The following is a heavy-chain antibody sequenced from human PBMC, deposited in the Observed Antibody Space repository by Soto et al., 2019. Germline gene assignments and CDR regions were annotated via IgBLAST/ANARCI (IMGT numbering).Heavy chain of an antibody. CDR1: GDTFTIYY. CDR3: ARTTPQAGLYISIFDS. CDR2: MNPNSGNT. D-gene: IGHD3-9*01. Sequence: ASVNVSCKAPGDTFTIYYIKWLRQAPGQGLELMGWMNPNSGNTGYAQKFQGRVTMTRNTSISTAYMELSSLRSEDTAVYYCARTTPQAGLYISIFDSWGQGTLVTVS. J-gene: IGHJ4*02. V-gene: IGHV1-8*01.